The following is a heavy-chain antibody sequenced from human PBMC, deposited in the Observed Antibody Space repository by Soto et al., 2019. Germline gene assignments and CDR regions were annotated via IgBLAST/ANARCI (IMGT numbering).Heavy chain of an antibody. J-gene: IGHJ4*02. Sequence: LVESGGGLVQPGESLRLSCAASGFTFSSHWINWIRQTPGRGLEWLAVIKQDGSEKYYVDSVKGRFTVSRDNAKNSAYLQMNSLRVDDTAVYYCARDWYMDYWGQGTLVTVSS. CDR2: IKQDGSEK. V-gene: IGHV3-7*04. CDR3: ARDWYMDY. D-gene: IGHD1-20*01. CDR1: GFTFSSHW.